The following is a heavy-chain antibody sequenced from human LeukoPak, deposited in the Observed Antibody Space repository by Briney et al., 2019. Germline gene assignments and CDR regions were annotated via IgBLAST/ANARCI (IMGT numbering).Heavy chain of an antibody. D-gene: IGHD3-22*01. V-gene: IGHV5-51*01. CDR3: ARRRADSSGSFYGGFDR. CDR1: GYSFTSYW. Sequence: GESLKISCKGSGYSFTSYWIGWVRQMPGKGLEWMGIIHAGDSDTRYSPSFQGQVTISVDKSITTAYLQWSSLKASDTAIYYCARRRADSSGSFYGGFDRWGQGTLVTVSS. CDR2: IHAGDSDT. J-gene: IGHJ5*02.